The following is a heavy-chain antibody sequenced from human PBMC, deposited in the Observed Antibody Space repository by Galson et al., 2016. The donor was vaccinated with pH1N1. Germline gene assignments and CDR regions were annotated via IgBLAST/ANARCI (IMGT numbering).Heavy chain of an antibody. V-gene: IGHV3-48*01. CDR1: GFTFSSYS. D-gene: IGHD1-14*01. CDR3: ARVNHYYYYGMDV. CDR2: ISSSSSTI. Sequence: SLRLSCAASGFTFSSYSMNWVRQAPGKGLEWVSYISSSSSTIYYADSLKGRFTISRDNAKNSLYLQMNRLRAEDTAVYYCARVNHYYYYGMDVWGQGTTVSVSS. J-gene: IGHJ6*02.